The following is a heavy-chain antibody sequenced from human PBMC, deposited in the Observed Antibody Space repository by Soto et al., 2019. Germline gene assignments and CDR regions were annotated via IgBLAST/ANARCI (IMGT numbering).Heavy chain of an antibody. Sequence: QLQLQESGSGLVKPSQTLSLTCAVSGGSISSGGYSWSWIRQPPGKGLEWIGYIYHSGSTYYNPYRKRGVTISLDRSNNQFSLKLRSWPAAEAAVYYCARGMMTVTTVDYWGQGSLVTVSS. CDR2: IYHSGST. D-gene: IGHD4-17*01. CDR1: GGSISSGGYS. V-gene: IGHV4-30-2*01. CDR3: ARGMMTVTTVDY. J-gene: IGHJ4*02.